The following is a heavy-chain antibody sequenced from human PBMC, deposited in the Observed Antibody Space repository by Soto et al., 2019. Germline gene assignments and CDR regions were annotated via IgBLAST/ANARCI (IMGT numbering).Heavy chain of an antibody. CDR1: GFTFSSYA. CDR3: ARARGSSWNYYYYGMDL. V-gene: IGHV3-30-3*01. CDR2: ISYDGSNK. D-gene: IGHD6-13*01. J-gene: IGHJ6*02. Sequence: QVQLVESGGGVVQPGRSLRLSCAASGFTFSSYAMHWVRQAPGKGLEWVAVISYDGSNKYYADSVKGRFTISRDNSKNTLYLQMNSLRAEDTAVYYWARARGSSWNYYYYGMDLWGQGTTVTVSS.